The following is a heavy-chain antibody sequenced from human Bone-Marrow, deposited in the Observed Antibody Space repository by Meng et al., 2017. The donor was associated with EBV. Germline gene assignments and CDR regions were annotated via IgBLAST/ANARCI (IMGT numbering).Heavy chain of an antibody. CDR1: GGSVSRGSCY. CDR3: ARDTPKYSSSPETTSFDY. V-gene: IGHV4-61*01. J-gene: IGHJ4*02. CDR2: IYYSGST. D-gene: IGHD6-13*01. Sequence: VQLQGSGPGLVWPSEALPLSCTVSGGSVSRGSCYWSWSRQAPGKGLVWIGYIYYSGSTNYNPSRKSRVTISVDTTKNQFSLKLSSVTAADTAVDYCARDTPKYSSSPETTSFDYWGQGTLVTVSS.